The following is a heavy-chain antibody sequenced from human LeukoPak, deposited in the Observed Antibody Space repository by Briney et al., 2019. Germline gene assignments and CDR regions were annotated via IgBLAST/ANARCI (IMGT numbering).Heavy chain of an antibody. V-gene: IGHV3-23*01. CDR2: ISGSGGST. CDR1: GFTFSSYA. D-gene: IGHD2-2*01. CDR3: AKDGSCSSTSCYYGY. J-gene: IGHJ4*02. Sequence: PGGSLRLSCAASGFTFSSYAMSWVRQAPGKGLEWVSAISGSGGSTYYADSVKGRFTISRDNSKSTLYLQMNSLRAEDTAVCYCAKDGSCSSTSCYYGYWGQGTLVTVSS.